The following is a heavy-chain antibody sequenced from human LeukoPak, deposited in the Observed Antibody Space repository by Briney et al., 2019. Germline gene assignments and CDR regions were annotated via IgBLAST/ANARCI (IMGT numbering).Heavy chain of an antibody. J-gene: IGHJ4*02. Sequence: GSLRPPCAASGIPFSSYAMPWVRQAPGKGLGWVAVISYDGSNKYYADSVKGRFTISRDNSKNTLYLQMNSLRAEDTAVYYCARVTRSVAADYWGQGTLVTVSS. CDR3: ARVTRSVAADY. CDR2: ISYDGSNK. CDR1: GIPFSSYA. D-gene: IGHD2-15*01. V-gene: IGHV3-30*04.